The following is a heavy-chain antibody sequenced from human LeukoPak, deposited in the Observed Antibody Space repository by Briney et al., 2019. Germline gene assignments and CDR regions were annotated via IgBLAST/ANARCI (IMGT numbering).Heavy chain of an antibody. V-gene: IGHV4-59*08. J-gene: IGHJ4*02. CDR3: ARQGGYYDSSGLPFDY. D-gene: IGHD3-22*01. CDR1: GGSISSYY. Sequence: SETLSLTCTVSGGSISSYYWSWIRQPPGKGLEWIGYIYYSGSTNYNPSLKSRVTISVDTSKNQFSLKLSSVTAADTAVYYCARQGGYYDSSGLPFDYWGQGTLVTVSS. CDR2: IYYSGST.